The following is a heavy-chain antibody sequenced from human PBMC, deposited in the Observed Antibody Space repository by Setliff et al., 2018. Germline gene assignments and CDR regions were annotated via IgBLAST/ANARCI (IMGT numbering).Heavy chain of an antibody. CDR3: AKSANRVQIWFGDYMDV. CDR2: FSYSGGDT. D-gene: IGHD3-16*01. J-gene: IGHJ6*03. Sequence: GGYLRLSCAASGFIFSSYAMNWVRQAPGKGLEWVSAFSYSGGDTYYADSVKGRFTISRDNSKNTLYLQMNSLKADDTAVYYCAKSANRVQIWFGDYMDVWGKGTTVTVSS. V-gene: IGHV3-23*01. CDR1: GFIFSSYA.